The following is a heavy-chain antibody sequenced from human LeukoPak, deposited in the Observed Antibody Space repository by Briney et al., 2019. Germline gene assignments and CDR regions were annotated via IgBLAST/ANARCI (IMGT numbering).Heavy chain of an antibody. CDR3: ARDRSYSNSMDV. CDR1: GFTFSSYS. J-gene: IGHJ6*02. Sequence: GGSLRLSCAASGFTFSSYSMNWVRQAPGKGLEWVSSISSSSSYIYYADSVKGRFTISRDNAKNSLYLQMNSLRAEDTAVYYCARDRSYSNSMDVWGQEITVTVSS. CDR2: ISSSSSYI. D-gene: IGHD4-11*01. V-gene: IGHV3-21*01.